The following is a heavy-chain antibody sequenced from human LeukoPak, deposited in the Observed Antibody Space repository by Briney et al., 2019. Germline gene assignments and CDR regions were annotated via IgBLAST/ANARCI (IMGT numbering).Heavy chain of an antibody. V-gene: IGHV3-15*01. J-gene: IGHJ4*02. Sequence: PGGSLRLSCAASGFTFSNAWMSWVRQAPGKGRGWVGGIKRKTDGGTTDYAAPVKGRFTISRDDSKNTLYLQMNSLKTEDTAVYYCTTDLLLTTAAFDYWGQGTLVTVSS. CDR2: IKRKTDGGTT. CDR1: GFTFSNAW. D-gene: IGHD3-22*01. CDR3: TTDLLLTTAAFDY.